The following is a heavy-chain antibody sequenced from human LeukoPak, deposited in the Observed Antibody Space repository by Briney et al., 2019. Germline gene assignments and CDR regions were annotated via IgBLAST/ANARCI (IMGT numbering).Heavy chain of an antibody. J-gene: IGHJ4*02. CDR1: GFTFSSYA. Sequence: PGGSLRLSCAASGFTFSSYAMSWVRQAPGKGLEWVSAISGSGGSTYYADSVKGRFTISRDNSKNTLYLQMNSLRAEDTAVYFCASSSWFSSFAYWGQGTLVTVSS. V-gene: IGHV3-23*01. D-gene: IGHD6-13*01. CDR2: ISGSGGST. CDR3: ASSSWFSSFAY.